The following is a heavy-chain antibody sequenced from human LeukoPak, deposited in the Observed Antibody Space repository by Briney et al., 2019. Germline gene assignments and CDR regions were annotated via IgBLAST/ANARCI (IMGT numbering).Heavy chain of an antibody. CDR2: INAGNGNT. CDR3: ERAPRGIAAAGDDAFDI. CDR1: GYTFTSYG. Sequence: ASVTVSCKASGYTFTSYGMHWVRQAHGQRSEWMGWINAGNGNTKYSQEFQGRVTITRHTSASTAYMELSSLRSEDMAVYYCERAPRGIAAAGDDAFDIWGQGTMVTVSS. J-gene: IGHJ3*02. V-gene: IGHV1-3*03. D-gene: IGHD6-13*01.